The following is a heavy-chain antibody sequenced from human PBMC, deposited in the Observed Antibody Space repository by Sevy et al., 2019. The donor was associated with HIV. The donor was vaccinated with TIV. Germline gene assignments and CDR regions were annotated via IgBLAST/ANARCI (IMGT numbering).Heavy chain of an antibody. Sequence: GGSLRLSCAASGFTFSDFGMQWVRQAPGKGLQWVAVIWNDGSNKYYADSVKGRFTTSRDNSSNTLYLQMNSLRAEDTAVDYCVGDVRGEGIRPGDLDYWGQGTLVTVSS. D-gene: IGHD3-10*02. CDR1: GFTFSDFG. V-gene: IGHV3-33*01. CDR3: VGDVRGEGIRPGDLDY. CDR2: IWNDGSNK. J-gene: IGHJ4*02.